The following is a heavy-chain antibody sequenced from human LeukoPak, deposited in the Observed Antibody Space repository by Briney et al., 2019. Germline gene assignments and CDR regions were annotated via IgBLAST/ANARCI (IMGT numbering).Heavy chain of an antibody. V-gene: IGHV3-21*01. Sequence: GGSLRLSCAASGFTFSSYSMNWVRQAPGKGLEWVASISSSSSYIYYADSVKGRFTTARDNTKNSLYLQMNSLGAEDTAVYYCARSYSGCSVVDYWGQGTLVTVSS. CDR3: ARSYSGCSVVDY. J-gene: IGHJ4*02. D-gene: IGHD5-12*01. CDR1: GFTFSSYS. CDR2: ISSSSSYI.